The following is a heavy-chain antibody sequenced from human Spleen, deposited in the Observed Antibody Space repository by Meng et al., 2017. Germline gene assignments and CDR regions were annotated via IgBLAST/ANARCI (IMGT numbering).Heavy chain of an antibody. CDR1: GFTFSSYS. Sequence: GESLKISCAASGFTFSSYSMNWVRQAPGKGLEWVSSISSSSSYIYYADSVKGRFTISRDNSKNTLYLQMNSLRAEDTAVYYCAKDAPPQYYDSSGYPDYWGQGTLVTVSS. J-gene: IGHJ4*02. CDR3: AKDAPPQYYDSSGYPDY. D-gene: IGHD3-22*01. CDR2: ISSSSSYI. V-gene: IGHV3-21*04.